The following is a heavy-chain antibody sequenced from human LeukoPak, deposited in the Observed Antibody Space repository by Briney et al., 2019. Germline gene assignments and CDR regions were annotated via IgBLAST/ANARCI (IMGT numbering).Heavy chain of an antibody. Sequence: PSETLSLTCTVSAGSISGYYWSWIRQPPGKGLEWIGYIYYSGSTNYNPSLKSRVTISVDTSKNQFSLKLSSVTAADTAVYYCARVRTALDWFPFDYWGQRTLVTVSS. J-gene: IGHJ4*02. CDR3: ARVRTALDWFPFDY. V-gene: IGHV4-59*08. CDR1: AGSISGYY. CDR2: IYYSGST. D-gene: IGHD3-9*01.